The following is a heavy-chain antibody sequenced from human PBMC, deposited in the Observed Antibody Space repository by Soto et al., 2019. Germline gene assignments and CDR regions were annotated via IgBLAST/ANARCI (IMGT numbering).Heavy chain of an antibody. J-gene: IGHJ5*02. CDR3: ARGGQYCSSTSCYEDWFDP. CDR2: IYYSGST. D-gene: IGHD2-2*01. V-gene: IGHV4-59*01. Sequence: QVQLQESGPGLVKPSETLSLTCTVSGGSISSYYWSWIRQPPGKGLEWIGYIYYSGSTNYNPSLKRRGTIAVDTSKNQFALKLSSVTAADTAVYYCARGGQYCSSTSCYEDWFDPWGQGTLVTVSS. CDR1: GGSISSYY.